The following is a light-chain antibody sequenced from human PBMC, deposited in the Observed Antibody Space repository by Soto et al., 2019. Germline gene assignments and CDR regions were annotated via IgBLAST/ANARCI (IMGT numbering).Light chain of an antibody. CDR1: SRDVGGHNY. V-gene: IGLV2-8*01. J-gene: IGLJ1*01. CDR2: EVN. Sequence: QSALTQPPSASGSPGQSVTISCTGTSRDVGGHNYVSWYQQHPGKAPKFMIYEVNKRPSGVPDRFSGSKSGNTASLTVSGLQAEDEADYYCSSYAGGGYVFGTGTKSPS. CDR3: SSYAGGGYV.